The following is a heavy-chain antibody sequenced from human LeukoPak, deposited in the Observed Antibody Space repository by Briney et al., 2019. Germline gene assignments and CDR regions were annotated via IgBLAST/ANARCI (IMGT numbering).Heavy chain of an antibody. CDR3: AKAGIGVVGYFDY. V-gene: IGHV3-23*01. D-gene: IGHD6-19*01. CDR1: GFTFSSYA. CDR2: ITGNTIGT. Sequence: PGGSLRLSCAASGFTFSSYAMNWARQAPGKGLEWVSVITGNTIGTYYADSVKGRFTISRDNSKNTLYLQMNSLRDEDTALYYCAKAGIGVVGYFDYWGQGTLVTVSS. J-gene: IGHJ4*02.